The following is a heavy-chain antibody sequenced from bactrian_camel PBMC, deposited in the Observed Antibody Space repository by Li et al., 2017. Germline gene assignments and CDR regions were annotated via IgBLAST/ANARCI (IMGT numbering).Heavy chain of an antibody. D-gene: IGHD5*01. J-gene: IGHJ6*01. CDR2: IDSGGRT. CDR3: AAAETRLSCGLGTPFGY. V-gene: IGHV3S53*01. CDR1: GYTDRQWC. Sequence: VQLVESGGGSVQSGGSLRLSCAASGYTDRQWCMAWFRQPPGKEREGVARIDSGGRTSYAEYVKGRLTVPQDNAKNTVYLQLYRLKPEDTAMYSCAAAETRLSCGLGTPFGYWGQGTQVTVS.